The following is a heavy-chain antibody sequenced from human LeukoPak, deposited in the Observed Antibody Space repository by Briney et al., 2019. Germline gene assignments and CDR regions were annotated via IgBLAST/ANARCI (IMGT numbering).Heavy chain of an antibody. Sequence: ASVKVSCKASGYTFTSCGISWVRQAPGQGLEWMVWISAYNGNRKYAQKLQGRVTMTTDTSTSTAYMELRSLRSDDTAVYYCARVVVLWFGELIYYYYYMDVWGKGTTVTVSS. CDR2: ISAYNGNR. CDR1: GYTFTSCG. J-gene: IGHJ6*03. V-gene: IGHV1-18*01. CDR3: ARVVVLWFGELIYYYYYMDV. D-gene: IGHD3-10*01.